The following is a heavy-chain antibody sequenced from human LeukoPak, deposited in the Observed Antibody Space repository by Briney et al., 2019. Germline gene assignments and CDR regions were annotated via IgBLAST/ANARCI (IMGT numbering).Heavy chain of an antibody. CDR2: INHSGTT. Sequence: SETLSLTCAVYNGSFSGYYWSWIRQPPGKGLEWIGEINHSGTTNYNPSLKSQVTISEDTSKNQFSLKLTSVTAADTAVYFCGRGRGVTIFGVVSGRYLAYWGQGTLVTVSS. D-gene: IGHD3-3*01. V-gene: IGHV4-34*01. CDR1: NGSFSGYY. J-gene: IGHJ4*02. CDR3: GRGRGVTIFGVVSGRYLAY.